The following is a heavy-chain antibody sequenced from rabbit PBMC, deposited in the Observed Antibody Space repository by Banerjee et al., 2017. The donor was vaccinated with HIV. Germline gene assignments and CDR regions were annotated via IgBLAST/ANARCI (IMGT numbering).Heavy chain of an antibody. CDR1: GFSFSSNA. CDR2: RHAGSSGST. V-gene: IGHV1S45*01. D-gene: IGHD1-1*01. J-gene: IGHJ2*01. Sequence: QEQLEESGGDLVKPEGSLTLTCTASGFSFSSNAMCWVRQAPGKGLEWIACRHAGSSGSTYYASWAKGRFTISKTSSTTVTLQMTSLTAADTATYFCARGYASSGGYYPWGQGTLVTVS. CDR3: ARGYASSGGYYP.